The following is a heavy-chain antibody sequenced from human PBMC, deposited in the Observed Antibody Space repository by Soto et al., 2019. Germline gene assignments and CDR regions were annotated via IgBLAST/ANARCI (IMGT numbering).Heavy chain of an antibody. Sequence: ASVKVSCKTSGYTFTIHGIIWVRQAPGQGLEWMGWISPYNGDTNYAQKLQGRVSVTTDSSTRTAYMELRSLRSEDTAVYYCARMVRGSTVGYYYHMDVWGKGTTVTVSS. D-gene: IGHD3-10*01. V-gene: IGHV1-18*01. CDR1: GYTFTIHG. J-gene: IGHJ6*03. CDR3: ARMVRGSTVGYYYHMDV. CDR2: ISPYNGDT.